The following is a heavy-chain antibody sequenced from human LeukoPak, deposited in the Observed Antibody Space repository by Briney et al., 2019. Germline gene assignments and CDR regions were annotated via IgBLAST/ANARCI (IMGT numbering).Heavy chain of an antibody. V-gene: IGHV1-18*01. J-gene: IGHJ4*02. CDR3: ARVPVDDFWSGYRP. D-gene: IGHD3-3*01. CDR2: ISAYNGNT. CDR1: GYTFTSYG. Sequence: GESLKVSCKASGYTFTSYGISWVRQAPGQGLEWMGWISAYNGNTNYAQKLQGRVTMTTDTSTSTAYMELRSLRSDDTAVYYCARVPVDDFWSGYRPWGQGTLVAVSS.